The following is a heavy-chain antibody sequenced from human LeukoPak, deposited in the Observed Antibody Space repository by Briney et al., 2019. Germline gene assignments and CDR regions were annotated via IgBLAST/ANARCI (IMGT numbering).Heavy chain of an antibody. V-gene: IGHV3-21*01. Sequence: WESLRLSCAASGFTFTTYFMNWVRQAPGKGLEWVSSISSSSSYIYYADSVKGRFTISRDNAKNSLSLQMNSLRAEDTAVYYCASQDRGGYDGPVDYWGQGTLVTVSS. CDR1: GFTFTTYF. J-gene: IGHJ4*02. CDR2: ISSSSSYI. D-gene: IGHD5-12*01. CDR3: ASQDRGGYDGPVDY.